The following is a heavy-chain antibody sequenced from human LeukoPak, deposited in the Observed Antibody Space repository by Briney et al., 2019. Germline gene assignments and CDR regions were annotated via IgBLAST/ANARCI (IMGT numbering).Heavy chain of an antibody. CDR2: MNSGGTTI. Sequence: PGGSLRLSCAVSGFTFSSALMHCVPQAPEKGLEWVSRMNSGGTTINYADSSTGQFTSPRDNAKNTCSLQMHRLRAEDTAVYFCARGGKDSLYYWGQRTLATVSS. J-gene: IGHJ4*02. V-gene: IGHV3-74*01. CDR1: GFTFSSAL. D-gene: IGHD3/OR15-3a*01. CDR3: ARGGKDSLYY.